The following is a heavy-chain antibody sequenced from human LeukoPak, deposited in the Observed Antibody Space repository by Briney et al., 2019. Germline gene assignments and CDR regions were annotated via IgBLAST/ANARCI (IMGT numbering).Heavy chain of an antibody. CDR3: ARSNGYSYGNFDY. D-gene: IGHD5-18*01. J-gene: IGHJ4*02. CDR2: INHSGST. Sequence: SETLSLTCAVYGGSFSGYYWSWIRQPPGKGLEWIGEINHSGSTNYNPSLKSRVTISVDTSKNQFSLKLSSVTAADTAVYYCARSNGYSYGNFDYWGQGTLVTVSS. V-gene: IGHV4-34*01. CDR1: GGSFSGYY.